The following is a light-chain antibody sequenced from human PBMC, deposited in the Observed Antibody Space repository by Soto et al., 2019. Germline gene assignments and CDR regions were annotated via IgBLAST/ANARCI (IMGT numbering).Light chain of an antibody. J-gene: IGLJ2*01. V-gene: IGLV1-40*01. CDR2: GNS. Sequence: QPVLTQPPSVSGAPGQSVTISCTGSSSNIGAGYDVHWYQQLPGTAPKLLIYGNSNRPSGVPDRFSGSKSGTSASLAITGLQAEDEADYYCQSYDSSLNVVFGGGTKVTVL. CDR3: QSYDSSLNVV. CDR1: SSNIGAGYD.